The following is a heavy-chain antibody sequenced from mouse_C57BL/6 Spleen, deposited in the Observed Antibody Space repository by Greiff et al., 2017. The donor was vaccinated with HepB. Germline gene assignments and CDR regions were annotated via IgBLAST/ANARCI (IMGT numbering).Heavy chain of an antibody. V-gene: IGHV1-80*01. J-gene: IGHJ3*01. Sequence: QVQLQQSGAELVKPGASVKITCKASGYAFSSYWMNWVKQRPGKGLEWIGQIYSGDGDTNYNGKFKGKATLTADKSSSTAYMQISSLTSEDCAIYFYERRYELGPFAYWGQGTLVTVSA. CDR1: GYAFSSYW. CDR3: ERRYELGPFAY. CDR2: IYSGDGDT. D-gene: IGHD4-1*01.